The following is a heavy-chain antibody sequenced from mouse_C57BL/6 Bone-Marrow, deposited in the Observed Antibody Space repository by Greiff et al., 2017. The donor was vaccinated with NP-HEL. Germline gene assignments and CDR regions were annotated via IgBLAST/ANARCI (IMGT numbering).Heavy chain of an antibody. Sequence: EVQVVESGGDLVKPGGSLKLSCAASGFTFSSYGMSWVRQTPDKRLEWVATISSGGSYTYYPDSVKGRFTISRDNATNTLYLQMSSLKSEDKAMYYCARQDFYLDYWRKGPTLTVPS. V-gene: IGHV5-6*01. J-gene: IGHJ2*01. CDR3: ARQDFYLDY. CDR2: ISSGGSYT. CDR1: GFTFSSYG.